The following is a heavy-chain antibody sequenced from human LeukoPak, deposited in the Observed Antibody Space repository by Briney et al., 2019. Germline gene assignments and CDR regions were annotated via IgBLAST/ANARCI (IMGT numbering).Heavy chain of an antibody. CDR1: GFTFSSYS. J-gene: IGHJ4*02. CDR2: ISSSSSYI. CDR3: ARAYGGNGPDY. Sequence: GGSLRLSCAASGFTFSSYSMNWVRQDPGKRLEWVSSISSSSSYIYYADSVKGRFTISRDNAKNSLYLQMNSLRAEDTAVYYCARAYGGNGPDYWGQGTLVTVSS. D-gene: IGHD4-23*01. V-gene: IGHV3-21*01.